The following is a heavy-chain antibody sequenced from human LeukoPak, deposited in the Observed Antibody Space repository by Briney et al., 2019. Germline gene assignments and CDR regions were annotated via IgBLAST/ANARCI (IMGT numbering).Heavy chain of an antibody. D-gene: IGHD5-24*01. CDR3: ASSEWRWLQFY. V-gene: IGHV4-34*01. J-gene: IGHJ4*02. CDR2: INRSGST. Sequence: PSETLSLTCAVYGGSFRGYYWSWIRQPPGKGLEWIGEINRSGSTNYNPSLKSRVAISVDTSKNQFSLKLSSVTAADTAVYYCASSEWRWLQFYWGQGTLVTVSS. CDR1: GGSFRGYY.